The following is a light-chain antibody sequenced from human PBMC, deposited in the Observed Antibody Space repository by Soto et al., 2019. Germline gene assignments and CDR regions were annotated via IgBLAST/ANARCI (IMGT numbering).Light chain of an antibody. CDR2: ANN. CDR3: AAWDGSLNNVL. CDR1: GSSIGTNT. V-gene: IGLV1-44*01. J-gene: IGLJ2*01. Sequence: QSVLTQPPSASGTPGQRVSISCSGSGSSIGTNTVNWYRQLPGTAPKLLIYANNQRPSGVPDRFSGSKSGTSASLAISVLQSEDEAEYYCAAWDGSLNNVLFGGGTKLTVL.